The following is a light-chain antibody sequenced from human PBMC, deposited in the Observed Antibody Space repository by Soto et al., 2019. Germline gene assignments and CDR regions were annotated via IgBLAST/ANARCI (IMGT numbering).Light chain of an antibody. J-gene: IGKJ5*01. CDR2: GAS. CDR1: QSVSSN. CDR3: QQYNNWSPFT. V-gene: IGKV3-15*01. Sequence: EIVMTQSPATLSVSPGERATLSCRASQSVSSNLAWYQQKPGQAPRPLIYGASTRATGIPARFSGSGSGTEFTLTISSLQSEDFAVYYCQQYNNWSPFTFGQGTRLESK.